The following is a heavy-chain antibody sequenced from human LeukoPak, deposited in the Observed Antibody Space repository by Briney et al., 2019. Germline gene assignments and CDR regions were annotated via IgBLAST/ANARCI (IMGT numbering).Heavy chain of an antibody. Sequence: PSETLSLTCTVSGYSISSGYYWGWIRQPPGKGLEWIGSIYHSGSTYYNPSLKSRVTISVDTSKNQFSLKLSSVTAADTAVYYCARDMSGGARSWGQGTLVTVSS. CDR3: ARDMSGGARS. J-gene: IGHJ5*02. V-gene: IGHV4-38-2*02. CDR1: GYSISSGYY. D-gene: IGHD1-26*01. CDR2: IYHSGST.